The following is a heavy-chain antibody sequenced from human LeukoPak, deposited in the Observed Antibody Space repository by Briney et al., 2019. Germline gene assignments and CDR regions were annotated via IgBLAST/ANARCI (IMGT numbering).Heavy chain of an antibody. J-gene: IGHJ4*02. CDR3: ARGAGSSWFDY. V-gene: IGHV1-2*02. D-gene: IGHD6-13*01. CDR2: LNPNNGGT. CDR1: GYTFTGYD. Sequence: ASVKVSCKASGYTFTGYDIHWVRHAPGQGLEWMGWLNPNNGGTNCAQKFQGRVTMTRDTSISTAYMELSSLTSDDTAVYYCARGAGSSWFDYWGQGTLVTVSS.